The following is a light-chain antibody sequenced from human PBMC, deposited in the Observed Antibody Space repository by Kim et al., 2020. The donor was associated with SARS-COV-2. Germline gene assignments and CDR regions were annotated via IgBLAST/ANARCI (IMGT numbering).Light chain of an antibody. Sequence: GQSVSISCTRTISDVGIYNRVSWYQQPPGTAPKVMIYEVSNRPSEVPARFSGSKSGNTASLTISGLQAEDEADYYCSSYTGSNTVLFGGGTQLTVL. V-gene: IGLV2-18*02. CDR3: SSYTGSNTVL. CDR1: ISDVGIYNR. J-gene: IGLJ2*01. CDR2: EVS.